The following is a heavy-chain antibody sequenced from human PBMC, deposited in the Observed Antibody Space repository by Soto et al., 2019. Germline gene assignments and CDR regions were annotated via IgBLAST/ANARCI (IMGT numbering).Heavy chain of an antibody. CDR3: SRDAWTGSTYYISGMDV. V-gene: IGHV1-69*01. J-gene: IGHJ6*02. CDR2: IIPSFGTA. Sequence: QVQRVQSGAEVKKPGSSVKVSCKASGGSFSSYAISWVRQAPGQGLEWMGGIIPSFGTANYAQKFQGRVTITADESTSTAYLELSSLRSEDTAVYSCSRDAWTGSTYYISGMDVWGQGSPVTVSS. D-gene: IGHD1-7*01. CDR1: GGSFSSYA.